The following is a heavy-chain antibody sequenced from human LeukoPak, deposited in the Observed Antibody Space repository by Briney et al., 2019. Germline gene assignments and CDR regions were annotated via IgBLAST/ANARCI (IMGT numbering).Heavy chain of an antibody. CDR1: GGSISTYL. Sequence: PSETLSLTCTVSGGSISTYLWNWIRQPPGKGLEWIGYIYYSGSTNYNPSLKSRVTISVDTSNSQFSLKLTSVTAADTAIYYGARARYGSGSYAFDYWGQGTLLTVSS. CDR3: ARARYGSGSYAFDY. D-gene: IGHD3-10*01. J-gene: IGHJ4*02. CDR2: IYYSGST. V-gene: IGHV4-59*13.